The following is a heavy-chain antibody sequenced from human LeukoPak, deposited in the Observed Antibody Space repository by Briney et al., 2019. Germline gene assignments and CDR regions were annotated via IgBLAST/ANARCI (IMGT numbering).Heavy chain of an antibody. V-gene: IGHV1-69*05. D-gene: IGHD3-10*01. CDR2: IIPIFGTA. CDR1: GGTFSSYA. CDR3: ASGGSGSYYNEPVDY. J-gene: IGHJ4*02. Sequence: SVKVSCKASGGTFSSYAITWVRQAPGQGLEWMGRIIPIFGTANYAQKFQGRVTITTDESTSTAYMELSSPRSEDTAVYYCASGGSGSYYNEPVDYWGQGTLVTVSS.